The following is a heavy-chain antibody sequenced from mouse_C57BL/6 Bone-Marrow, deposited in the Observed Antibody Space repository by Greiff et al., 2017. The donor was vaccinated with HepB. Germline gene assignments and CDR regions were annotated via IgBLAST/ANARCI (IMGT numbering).Heavy chain of an antibody. D-gene: IGHD2-3*01. J-gene: IGHJ3*01. CDR2: ISNLAYSI. CDR3: ARLEIYDGYLWFAY. Sequence: EVKVVESGGGLVQPGGSLKLSCAASGFTFSDYGMAWVRQAPRKGPEWVAFISNLAYSIYYADTVTGRFTISRENAKNTLYLEMSSLRSEDTAMYYCARLEIYDGYLWFAYWGQGTLVTVSA. V-gene: IGHV5-15*01. CDR1: GFTFSDYG.